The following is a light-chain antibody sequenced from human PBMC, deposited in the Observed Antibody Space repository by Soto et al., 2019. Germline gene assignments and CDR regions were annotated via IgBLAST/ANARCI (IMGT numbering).Light chain of an antibody. J-gene: IGKJ4*01. CDR2: DAS. Sequence: EIVLTQSPATLSLSPGERATLSCRASQSVTSYLAWYQQKPGQAPRLLIYDASNRATGIPPRFSGSGSGTDFTITISSLEPEDFAVYYCQQRSNWLFGGGTKVEIK. CDR1: QSVTSY. V-gene: IGKV3-11*01. CDR3: QQRSNWL.